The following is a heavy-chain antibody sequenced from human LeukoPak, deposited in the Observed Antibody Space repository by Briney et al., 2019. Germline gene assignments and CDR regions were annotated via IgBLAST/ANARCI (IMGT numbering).Heavy chain of an antibody. CDR1: GFTFSSYG. V-gene: IGHV3-33*01. CDR2: IWYDGSNK. Sequence: RGSLWHSRAASGFTFSSYGVHWVRQAPGKGLEWVAVIWYDGSNKYYADSVKGRFTISRDNSKNTLYLQMNSLRAEDTAVYYCATSGSYYRFEYWGQGIMVTVSS. J-gene: IGHJ4*02. D-gene: IGHD1-26*01. CDR3: ATSGSYYRFEY.